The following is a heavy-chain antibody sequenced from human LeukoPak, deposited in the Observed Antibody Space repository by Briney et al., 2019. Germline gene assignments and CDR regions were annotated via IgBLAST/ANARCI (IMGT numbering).Heavy chain of an antibody. J-gene: IGHJ4*02. D-gene: IGHD2-8*02. CDR3: ARDFFHGHCAGLSCFLLDY. Sequence: VASVKVSCKASGYTFTRYGISWVRQAPGQGLEWMRWISANNGDTNSAQKFQGRVTMTTDTSTSTAYMELRSLRSDDTAVYYCARDFFHGHCAGLSCFLLDYWGQGSLVTVSS. CDR1: GYTFTRYG. V-gene: IGHV1-18*01. CDR2: ISANNGDT.